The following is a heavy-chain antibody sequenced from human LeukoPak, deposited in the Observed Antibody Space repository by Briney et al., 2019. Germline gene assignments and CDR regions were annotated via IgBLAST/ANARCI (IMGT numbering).Heavy chain of an antibody. V-gene: IGHV3-30-3*01. Sequence: GRSLRLSCAASGFTFSSYAMHWVRQAPGKGLEWVAIISYDGSNKYYADSVKGRFTISRDNSKNTLYLQMNSLRAEDTAVYYCARRDDTIGGFDYWGQGTLVTVSS. CDR1: GFTFSSYA. CDR3: ARRDDTIGGFDY. CDR2: ISYDGSNK. D-gene: IGHD3-9*01. J-gene: IGHJ4*02.